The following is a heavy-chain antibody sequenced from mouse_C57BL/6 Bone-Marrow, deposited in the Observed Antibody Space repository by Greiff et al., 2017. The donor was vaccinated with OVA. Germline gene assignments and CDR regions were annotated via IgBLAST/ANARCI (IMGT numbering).Heavy chain of an antibody. Sequence: QVQLQQSGAELARPGASVKLSCKASGYTFTSYGISWVKQRTGQGLEWIGEIYPRSGNTYYNEKFKGKATLTADKSSSTAYMELRSLTSEDSAVYFCARSGGYYYGSSYEDYAMDYWGQGTSVTVSS. CDR2: IYPRSGNT. CDR3: ARSGGYYYGSSYEDYAMDY. V-gene: IGHV1-81*01. D-gene: IGHD1-1*01. CDR1: GYTFTSYG. J-gene: IGHJ4*01.